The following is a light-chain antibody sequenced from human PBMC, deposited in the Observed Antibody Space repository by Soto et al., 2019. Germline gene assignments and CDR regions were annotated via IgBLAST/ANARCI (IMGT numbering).Light chain of an antibody. CDR2: DAS. J-gene: IGKJ1*01. CDR1: QSVTSNY. V-gene: IGKV3D-20*01. CDR3: HQYGSSPPWT. Sequence: EVVLTQSPVTLSLSPGERATLSCGASQSVTSNYLAWYQQKPGLAPRLLIYDASIRAAGIPDRFSGSGSGTDLTLTIRILEPEACAVYHRHQYGSSPPWTFGQGTKVEIK.